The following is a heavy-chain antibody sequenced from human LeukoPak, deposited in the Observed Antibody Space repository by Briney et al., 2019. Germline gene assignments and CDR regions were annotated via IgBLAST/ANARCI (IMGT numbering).Heavy chain of an antibody. V-gene: IGHV1-8*01. Sequence: ASVKVSCKASGYTFTSYDINWVRQATGQGLEWMGWMNPNSGNTGYAQKFQGRVAMTRNTSISTAYMELSSLRSEDTAVYYCARGRMVRALRRGYYYYMDVWGKGTTVTVSS. CDR1: GYTFTSYD. D-gene: IGHD3-10*01. J-gene: IGHJ6*03. CDR2: MNPNSGNT. CDR3: ARGRMVRALRRGYYYYMDV.